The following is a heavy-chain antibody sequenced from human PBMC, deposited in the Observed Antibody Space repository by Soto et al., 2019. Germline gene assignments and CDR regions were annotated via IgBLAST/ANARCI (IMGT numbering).Heavy chain of an antibody. CDR2: ISQSGST. J-gene: IGHJ4*02. Sequence: SETLSLTCAVYGGSLSGYYWTWIRQSPGKGLEWIGEISQSGSTNYSPSLKSRVTISLDTSKSQFSLNLNSVTAGDTAVYYCARNSPYPGGYGHFDSWGQGTLVTVSS. D-gene: IGHD5-12*01. CDR1: GGSLSGYY. CDR3: ARNSPYPGGYGHFDS. V-gene: IGHV4-34*01.